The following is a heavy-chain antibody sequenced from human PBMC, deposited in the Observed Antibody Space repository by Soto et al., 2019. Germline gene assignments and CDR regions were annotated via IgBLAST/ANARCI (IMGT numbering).Heavy chain of an antibody. CDR2: TSYDGSDK. Sequence: QVQLVESGGGVVQPGTSLRVSCVGSGFTFRSYVMHWVRQAPGKGLEWVALTSYDGSDKYYDDYVRGRFTISRDNSRNTVDLQMDSLRLEDTALYYCARWGTTGGLDVWGQGTLVSVSS. J-gene: IGHJ1*01. D-gene: IGHD3-16*01. CDR3: ARWGTTGGLDV. V-gene: IGHV3-30*19. CDR1: GFTFRSYV.